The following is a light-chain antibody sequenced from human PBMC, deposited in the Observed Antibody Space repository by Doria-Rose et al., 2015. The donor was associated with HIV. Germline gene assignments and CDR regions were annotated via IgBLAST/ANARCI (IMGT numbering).Light chain of an antibody. CDR2: LTS. CDR3: QQWSSNPFT. J-gene: IGKJ1*01. CDR1: SSVSY. V-gene: IGKV3-11*01. Sequence: DIVLSQSPALMSASPGEKVTMTCSASSSVSYMYWYQQKPRSSPKPWIYLTSNLASGVPARFSGSGSGTSYSLTISSMEAEDAATYYCQQWSSNPFTFGSGTKLEIK.